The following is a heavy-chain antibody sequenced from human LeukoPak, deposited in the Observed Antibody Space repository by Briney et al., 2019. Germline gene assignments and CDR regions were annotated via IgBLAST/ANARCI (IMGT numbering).Heavy chain of an antibody. V-gene: IGHV3-48*02. D-gene: IGHD7-27*01. CDR2: ISTGSSTI. Sequence: GGSLRLSCAASGFKFSSYSMIWVRQAPGKGLEWVSYISTGSSTIYYADSVKGRFTISRDNAKNSLYLQMNSLRDEDTAVYYCARRAGDHYYFDYWGQGTLVTVSS. CDR3: ARRAGDHYYFDY. J-gene: IGHJ4*02. CDR1: GFKFSSYS.